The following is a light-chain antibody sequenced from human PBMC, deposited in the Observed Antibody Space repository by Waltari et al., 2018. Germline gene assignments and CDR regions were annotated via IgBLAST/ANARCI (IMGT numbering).Light chain of an antibody. Sequence: SCRASQSVSRSLAWYQQKPGQAPRLLIYAASSRATGIPGRVSGSWSGTDFSLTISRLEPEDFAVYYCQHYVRLPATFGQGTKVEI. CDR2: AAS. CDR3: QHYVRLPAT. V-gene: IGKV3-20*01. J-gene: IGKJ1*01. CDR1: QSVSRS.